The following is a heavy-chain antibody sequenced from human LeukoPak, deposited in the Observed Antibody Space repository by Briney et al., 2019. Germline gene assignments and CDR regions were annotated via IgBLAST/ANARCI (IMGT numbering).Heavy chain of an antibody. V-gene: IGHV1-2*02. CDR3: ARSPHILTGEKFEY. CDR2: INPKSGGT. D-gene: IGHD3-9*01. J-gene: IGHJ4*02. CDR1: GYTFTSYY. Sequence: ASVKVSCKASGYTFTSYYMHWVRQAPGQGLECMGWINPKSGGTNYAEKFQGRVTMTRDTSISTAYMEVIRLRSDDTAVYYCARSPHILTGEKFEYWGQGTRVTVSS.